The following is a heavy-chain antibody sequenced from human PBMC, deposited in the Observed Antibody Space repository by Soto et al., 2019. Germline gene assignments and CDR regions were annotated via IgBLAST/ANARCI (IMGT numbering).Heavy chain of an antibody. V-gene: IGHV4-39*01. CDR1: GGSISSSSYY. CDR2: IYYSGST. CDR3: ARSGMVRGPNNWFDP. D-gene: IGHD3-10*01. Sequence: SETLSLTCTVSGGSISSSSYYWGWIRQPPGKGLEWIGSIYYSGSTYYNPSLKSRVTISVDTSKNQFSLKLSSVTAADTAVYYCARSGMVRGPNNWFDPWGQGTLVTVSS. J-gene: IGHJ5*02.